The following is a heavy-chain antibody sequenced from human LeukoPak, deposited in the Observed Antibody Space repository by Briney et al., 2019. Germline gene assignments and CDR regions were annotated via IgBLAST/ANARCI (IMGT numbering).Heavy chain of an antibody. V-gene: IGHV3-21*01. CDR2: ISSSSSYI. Sequence: SGGSLRLSCAASGFTFSSYSMNWVRQAPGKGLEWVSSISSSSSYIYYADSVKGRFTISRDNAKNSLYLQMNSLRAEDTAVYYCARSDDSSGYYGYWGQGTLVTVSS. CDR3: ARSDDSSGYYGY. CDR1: GFTFSSYS. D-gene: IGHD3-22*01. J-gene: IGHJ4*02.